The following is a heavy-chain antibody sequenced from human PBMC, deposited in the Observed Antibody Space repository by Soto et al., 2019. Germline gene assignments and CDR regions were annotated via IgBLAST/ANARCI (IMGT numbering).Heavy chain of an antibody. Sequence: QVQLQQWGAGLLKPSETLSLTCAVYGGSFSGYYWSWIRQPPGKGLEWIGEINHSGSTNYNPSLKSRVTIAVDTSKNQFSLKLSSVTAADTAVYYCARGRKGLSWGQGTLVTVSS. D-gene: IGHD3-10*01. CDR1: GGSFSGYY. V-gene: IGHV4-34*01. CDR3: ARGRKGLS. CDR2: INHSGST. J-gene: IGHJ5*02.